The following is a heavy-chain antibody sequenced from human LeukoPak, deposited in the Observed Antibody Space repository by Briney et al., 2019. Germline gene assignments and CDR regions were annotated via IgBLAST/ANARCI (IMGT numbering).Heavy chain of an antibody. V-gene: IGHV3-21*01. CDR1: GFTFSSYS. CDR3: ARGQYGDYGY. CDR2: ISSSSSYI. D-gene: IGHD4-17*01. J-gene: IGHJ4*02. Sequence: PGGSLRLSCAASGFTFSSYSMTWVRQAPGKGLEWVSSISSSSSYIYYADSVKGRLTISRDNAKNSLYLQMNSLRAEDTAVYYCARGQYGDYGYWGQGTLVTVSS.